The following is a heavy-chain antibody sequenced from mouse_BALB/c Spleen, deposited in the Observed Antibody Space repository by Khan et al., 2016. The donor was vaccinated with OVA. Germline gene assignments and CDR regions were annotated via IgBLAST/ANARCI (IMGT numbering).Heavy chain of an antibody. CDR2: ISYSSNT. CDR1: GYSITSGYG. D-gene: IGHD1-2*01. Sequence: EVQLQESGRGLVKPSQSLSLTCTVTGYSITSGYGSNCIRQLPGNKLEWMAYISYSSNTYYTPSLKSRISITRDTSKNQLFLQLNSLTTEDTATYYCARTARINYWGQGTTLTVSS. J-gene: IGHJ2*01. V-gene: IGHV3-2*02. CDR3: ARTARINY.